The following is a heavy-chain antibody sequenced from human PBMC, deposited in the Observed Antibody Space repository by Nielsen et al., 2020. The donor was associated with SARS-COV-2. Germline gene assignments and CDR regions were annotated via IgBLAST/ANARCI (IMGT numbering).Heavy chain of an antibody. V-gene: IGHV4-31*02. Sequence: WIRQPPGKGLEWIGYVQYSGRTYYNPSLKSRLIISVDTSKNQFSLKLSSVAAAGTAVYYCARAVSSVVPAAANYYYYMDVWGKGTTVTVSS. J-gene: IGHJ6*03. CDR3: ARAVSSVVPAAANYYYYMDV. D-gene: IGHD2-2*01. CDR2: VQYSGRT.